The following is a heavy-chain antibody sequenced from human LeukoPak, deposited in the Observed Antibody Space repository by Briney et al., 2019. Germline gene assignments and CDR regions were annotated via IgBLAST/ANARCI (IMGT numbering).Heavy chain of an antibody. J-gene: IGHJ4*02. D-gene: IGHD2-15*01. V-gene: IGHV4-39*01. CDR3: ARRLCSGGACYIDY. CDR2: VYYTGSA. CDR1: DGSISSSSYF. Sequence: SETLSLTCTVSDGSISSSSYFWGWCRQPPGKGLEWIVSVYYTGSAYYSPSLMSRTTISVDTPNNQFSLKLSSVTAADTAVYYCARRLCSGGACYIDYWGQGTLVTVSS.